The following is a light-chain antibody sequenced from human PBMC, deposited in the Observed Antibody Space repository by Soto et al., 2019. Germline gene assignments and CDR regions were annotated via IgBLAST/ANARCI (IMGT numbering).Light chain of an antibody. J-gene: IGKJ2*01. Sequence: DIQMTQSPSSLSESVGDRVTITCRASQTITGYLNWYQQRPGKAPKLLIYAASSLQSGVPSRFSGSGSGTDFTLTINSLQPEDFATYYCQQSHGIPYTFGQGTKLEIK. CDR2: AAS. CDR3: QQSHGIPYT. CDR1: QTITGY. V-gene: IGKV1-39*01.